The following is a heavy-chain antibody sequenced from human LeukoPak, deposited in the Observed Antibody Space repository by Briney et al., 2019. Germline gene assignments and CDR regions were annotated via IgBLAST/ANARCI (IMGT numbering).Heavy chain of an antibody. J-gene: IGHJ3*02. CDR3: AREGPDAFDI. CDR2: TYYRSKWYY. Sequence: SQTLSLTCAISGGSVSTNSAAWNWVRQSPSRGLEWLGRTYYRSKWYYDYAVSVKSRITINPDTSKNQLSLQLNSVTPEDTAVYYCAREGPDAFDIWGQGTMVTVSS. V-gene: IGHV6-1*01. CDR1: GGSVSTNSAA.